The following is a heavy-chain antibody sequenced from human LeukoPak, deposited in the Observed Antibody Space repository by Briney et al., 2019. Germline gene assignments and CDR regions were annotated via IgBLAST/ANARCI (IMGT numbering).Heavy chain of an antibody. Sequence: SETLSLTCAVYGESFSGYYWSWIRQPPGKGLEWIGEINHSGSTNYNPSLKSRVTISVDTSKNQFSLKLSSVTAADTAVYFCARHPAPYYYASGIPPYYMDVWGKGTTVTISS. D-gene: IGHD3-10*01. CDR1: GESFSGYY. CDR2: INHSGST. J-gene: IGHJ6*03. CDR3: ARHPAPYYYASGIPPYYMDV. V-gene: IGHV4-34*01.